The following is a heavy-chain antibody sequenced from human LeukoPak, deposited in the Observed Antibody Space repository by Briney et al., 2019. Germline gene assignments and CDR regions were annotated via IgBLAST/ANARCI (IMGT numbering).Heavy chain of an antibody. V-gene: IGHV3-53*01. CDR3: AKDWGYSSSQVYYFDY. CDR1: GFTASSNY. J-gene: IGHJ4*02. Sequence: PGGSLRLSCSASGFTASSNYIRWVGHAPGERLEWGSAISSDGSTYYDDSEKGRFTTSRDNSKNTLYLQMNSLRAEDTAVYYCAKDWGYSSSQVYYFDYWGQGTVVSVST. D-gene: IGHD6-13*01. CDR2: ISSDGST.